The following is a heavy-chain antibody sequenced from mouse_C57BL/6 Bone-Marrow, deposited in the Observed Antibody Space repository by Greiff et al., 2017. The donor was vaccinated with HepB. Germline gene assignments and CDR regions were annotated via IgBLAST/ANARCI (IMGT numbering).Heavy chain of an antibody. CDR2: ISSGGSYT. D-gene: IGHD2-2*01. CDR3: ARHERIYYGYEDYFDY. CDR1: GFTFSSYG. Sequence: EVQLVESGGDLVKPGGSLKLSCAASGFTFSSYGMSWVRQTPDKRLEWVATISSGGSYTYYPDSVKGRFTISRDNAKNTLYLQMRSLKSEDTAMYYCARHERIYYGYEDYFDYWGQGTTLTVSS. J-gene: IGHJ2*01. V-gene: IGHV5-6*01.